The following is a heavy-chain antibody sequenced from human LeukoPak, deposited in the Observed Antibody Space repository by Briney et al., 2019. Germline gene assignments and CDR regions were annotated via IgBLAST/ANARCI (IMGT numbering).Heavy chain of an antibody. V-gene: IGHV4-34*01. CDR1: GGSFSGYY. D-gene: IGHD4-17*01. Sequence: SETLSLTCAVYGGSFSGYYWSWIRQPPGKELEWIGEINHSGSTNYNPSLKSRVTISVDTSKNQFSLKLSSVTAADTAVYYCARGGYGDLLFDYWGQGTLVTVSS. CDR2: INHSGST. J-gene: IGHJ4*02. CDR3: ARGGYGDLLFDY.